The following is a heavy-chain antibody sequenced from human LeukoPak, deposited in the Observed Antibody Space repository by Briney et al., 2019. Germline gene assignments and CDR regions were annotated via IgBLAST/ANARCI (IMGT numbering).Heavy chain of an antibody. CDR3: SRENGAFSPFGY. CDR2: ISLTGLT. D-gene: IGHD2-8*01. J-gene: IGHJ4*02. V-gene: IGHV4-4*02. Sequence: SGTLSLTCGVSGGSISNTNWWSWVRPPPGQGLEWIGEISLTGLTHYNPSLESRVAVSLDKSKNQLSLNLTSVTAADTAVYYCSRENGAFSPFGYWGQGTLVTVLS. CDR1: GGSISNTNW.